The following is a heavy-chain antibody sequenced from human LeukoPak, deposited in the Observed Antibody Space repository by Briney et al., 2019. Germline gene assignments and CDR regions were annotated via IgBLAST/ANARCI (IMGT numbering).Heavy chain of an antibody. Sequence: AASVKVSCKSSGYTLTTYGITWVRQAPGQGLEWMGWISTYNGNTNYAQKLQGRVTMTTDTSTSTAYMELRSLRSDDTAMYYCARDRMDTGTYFDYWGQGTLVTVSS. CDR2: ISTYNGNT. V-gene: IGHV1-18*01. J-gene: IGHJ4*02. D-gene: IGHD5-18*01. CDR3: ARDRMDTGTYFDY. CDR1: GYTLTTYG.